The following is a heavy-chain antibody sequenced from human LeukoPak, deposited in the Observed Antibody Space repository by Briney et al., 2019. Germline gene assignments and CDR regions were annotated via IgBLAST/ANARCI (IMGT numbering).Heavy chain of an antibody. CDR1: GYTFTGYY. CDR2: INPNSGGT. J-gene: IGHJ6*04. D-gene: IGHD1-20*01. CDR3: ARGVQYNWKAMDV. Sequence: ASVKVSCKASGYTFTGYYMHWVRQAPGQGLEWMGRINPNSGGTNYAQKFQGRVTMTRDTPISTAYMELSRLRSDDTAVYYCARGVQYNWKAMDVWGKGTTVTVSS. V-gene: IGHV1-2*06.